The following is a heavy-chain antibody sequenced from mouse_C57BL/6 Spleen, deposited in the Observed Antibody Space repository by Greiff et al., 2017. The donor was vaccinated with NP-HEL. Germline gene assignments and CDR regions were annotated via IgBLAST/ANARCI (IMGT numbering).Heavy chain of an antibody. J-gene: IGHJ3*01. V-gene: IGHV14-2*01. Sequence: EVQLQQSGAELVKPGASVKLSCTASGFNIKDYYMHWVKQRTEQGLEWIGRIDPEDGETKYAQKFQGKATITADTSSNTAYLQLSSLTSEDTAVYYCASIHYYGSSYWFAYWGQGTLVTVSA. CDR3: ASIHYYGSSYWFAY. D-gene: IGHD1-1*01. CDR2: IDPEDGET. CDR1: GFNIKDYY.